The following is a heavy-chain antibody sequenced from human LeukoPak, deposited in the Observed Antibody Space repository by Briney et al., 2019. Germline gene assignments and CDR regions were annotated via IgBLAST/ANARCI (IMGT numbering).Heavy chain of an antibody. CDR2: ISGSGGST. CDR1: GFTFSSYA. V-gene: IGHV3-23*01. CDR3: ARDCRYCSGLDY. D-gene: IGHD2-15*01. Sequence: PGGSLRLSCAASGFTFSSYAMSWVRQAPGKGLEWVSAISGSGGSTYYADSVKGRFTISRDNSKNTLYLQMNSLRAEDTAVYYCARDCRYCSGLDYWGQGTLVTVSS. J-gene: IGHJ4*02.